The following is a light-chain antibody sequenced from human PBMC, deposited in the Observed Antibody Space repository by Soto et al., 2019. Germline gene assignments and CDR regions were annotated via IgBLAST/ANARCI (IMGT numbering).Light chain of an antibody. CDR1: QSISSSF. V-gene: IGKV3-20*01. Sequence: GLTQSPGILSLSPGERASLSCGASQSISSSFLAWYQQKPGQAPRLLIYGASSRATGIPDRFSGSGSATDFALTISRLEPEDFAVYYCQQYAASPRTFGQGTKVDIK. J-gene: IGKJ1*01. CDR3: QQYAASPRT. CDR2: GAS.